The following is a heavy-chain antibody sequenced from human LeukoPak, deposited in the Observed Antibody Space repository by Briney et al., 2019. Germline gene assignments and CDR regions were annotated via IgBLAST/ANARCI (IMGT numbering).Heavy chain of an antibody. V-gene: IGHV1-8*02. CDR3: AREWNYYDSSGYYYWGAFDI. CDR2: MNPNSGNT. D-gene: IGHD3-22*01. Sequence: GASVMVSCKASGYTFTSYGISWVRQATGQGLEWMGWMNPNSGNTGYAQKFQGRVTMTRNTSISTAYMELSSLRSEDTAVYYCAREWNYYDSSGYYYWGAFDIWGQGTMVTVSS. CDR1: GYTFTSYG. J-gene: IGHJ3*02.